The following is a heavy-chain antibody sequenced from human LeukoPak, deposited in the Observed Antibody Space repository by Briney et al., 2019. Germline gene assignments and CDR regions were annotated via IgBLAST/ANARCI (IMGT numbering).Heavy chain of an antibody. V-gene: IGHV1-69*05. Sequence: SXXVSCKASGGTFSSYAISWVRQAPGQGLEWMGGIIPIFGTANYAQKFQGRGTITTDESTTTAYMELSSLRSEDTAVYYCARVDCSTSCYRSWFDPWGQGTLVTVSS. J-gene: IGHJ5*02. D-gene: IGHD2-2*01. CDR3: ARVDCSTSCYRSWFDP. CDR1: GGTFSSYA. CDR2: IIPIFGTA.